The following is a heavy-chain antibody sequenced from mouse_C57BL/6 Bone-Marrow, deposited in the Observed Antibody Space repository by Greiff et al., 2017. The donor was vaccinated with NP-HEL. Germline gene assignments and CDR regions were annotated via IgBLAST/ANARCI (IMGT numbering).Heavy chain of an antibody. CDR3: ARRGATVPFDD. V-gene: IGHV1-64*01. Sequence: QVQLQQPGAELVKPGASVKLSCKASGYTFTSYWMHWVKQRPGQGLEWIGMIHPNSGSTNYNEKFKSKDTLTVDKSSSTAYMQLSSLTSEDSAVYYCARRGATVPFDDWGQGTTLTVSS. CDR2: IHPNSGST. D-gene: IGHD1-1*01. J-gene: IGHJ2*01. CDR1: GYTFTSYW.